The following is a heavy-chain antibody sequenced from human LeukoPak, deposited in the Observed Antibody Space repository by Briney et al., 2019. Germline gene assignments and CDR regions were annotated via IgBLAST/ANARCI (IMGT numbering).Heavy chain of an antibody. CDR2: IKSKVDRETT. V-gene: IGHV3-15*01. Sequence: GGSLRLSCAASGFTFSDAWMGWVRQAPGKGLEWVGHIKSKVDRETTDYAAPVKGRFTISRDDSKNTLYLQMNGLKTEDTAVYYCTTEAPWYSSGRGWSDYWGQGTLVTVSS. CDR1: GFTFSDAW. CDR3: TTEAPWYSSGRGWSDY. J-gene: IGHJ4*02. D-gene: IGHD6-19*01.